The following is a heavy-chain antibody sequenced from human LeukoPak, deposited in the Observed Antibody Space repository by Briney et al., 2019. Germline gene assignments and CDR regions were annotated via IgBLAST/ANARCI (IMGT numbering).Heavy chain of an antibody. CDR3: ARGHLRYYYYYMDV. CDR1: GFTFSDYY. Sequence: GGSLRLSCAASGFTFSDYYMSWIRQAPGKGLEWVSYISSSGSTIYYADSVKGRFTISRDNAKNSLYLQMNSLRAEDTAVYYCARGHLRYYYYYMDVWGKGTTVTVSS. CDR2: ISSSGSTI. J-gene: IGHJ6*03. V-gene: IGHV3-11*04.